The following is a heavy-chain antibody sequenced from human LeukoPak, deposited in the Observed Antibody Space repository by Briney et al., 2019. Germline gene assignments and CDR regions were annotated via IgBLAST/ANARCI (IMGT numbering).Heavy chain of an antibody. Sequence: GGSLRLTCAASGFYFANYAMSWVRQAPGKGLEWVSATVGGGSPNTYHADSVKGRFTISRDNSKNTLFLQMNSLRAEDTAIYYCTKAPIVSCSGAFCYPFDSWGQGTLVTVSS. CDR1: GFYFANYA. J-gene: IGHJ4*02. D-gene: IGHD2-15*01. V-gene: IGHV3-23*01. CDR3: TKAPIVSCSGAFCYPFDS. CDR2: TVGGGSPNT.